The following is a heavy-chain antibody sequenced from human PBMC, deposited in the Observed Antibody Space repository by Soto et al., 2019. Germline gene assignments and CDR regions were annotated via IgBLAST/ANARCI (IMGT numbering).Heavy chain of an antibody. CDR3: ARDPVNYYGSWTYGMDV. V-gene: IGHV3-30-3*01. CDR2: IGYDGSNK. Sequence: QVQLVESGGGVVQPGRSLRLSCAASGLTLSRFAMHWVRQAPGKGLEWVAVIGYDGSNKDYADSVKGRFTISRDNSKNTLDLQMNGLRPEDTAVYYCARDPVNYYGSWTYGMDVWGQGTTVTVSS. D-gene: IGHD3-10*01. CDR1: GLTLSRFA. J-gene: IGHJ6*02.